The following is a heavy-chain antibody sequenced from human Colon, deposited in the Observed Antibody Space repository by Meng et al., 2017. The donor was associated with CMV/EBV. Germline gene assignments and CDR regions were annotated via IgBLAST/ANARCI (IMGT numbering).Heavy chain of an antibody. V-gene: IGHV1-69*04. D-gene: IGHD3-10*01. J-gene: IGHJ4*02. Sequence: SVKVSCKASGYTFTNYFIHWVRQAPGQGLEWIGRIIPFVGIANYARNFQGRVTITADKSTGTAYMELSSLRSEDTAVYYCATESWDYWGQGTLVTVSS. CDR1: GYTFTNYF. CDR2: IIPFVGIA. CDR3: ATESWDY.